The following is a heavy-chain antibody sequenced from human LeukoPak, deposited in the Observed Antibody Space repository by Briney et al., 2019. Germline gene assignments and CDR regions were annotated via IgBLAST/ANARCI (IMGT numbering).Heavy chain of an antibody. Sequence: ASVKVSCKASGYTFTSYGISWVRQAPGQGLEWMGWISAYNGNTNYAQKLQGRVTMTTDTSTSTAYMELRSLRSDDTAVYYCARVVSNTMVRGVPFDYWGQGTLVTVSS. V-gene: IGHV1-18*01. CDR3: ARVVSNTMVRGVPFDY. D-gene: IGHD3-10*01. J-gene: IGHJ4*02. CDR2: ISAYNGNT. CDR1: GYTFTSYG.